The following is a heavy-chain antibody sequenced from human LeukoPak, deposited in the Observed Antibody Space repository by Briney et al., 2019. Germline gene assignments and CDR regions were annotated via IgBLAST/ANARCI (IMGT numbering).Heavy chain of an antibody. Sequence: ASVKLSCKASGYTFTSYGISWVRQAPGQGLEWMGWISAYNGNTNYAQKLQGRVTMTTDTSTSTAYMGLRSLRSDDTAVYYCARETIWFGELSADYWGQGTLVTVSS. CDR1: GYTFTSYG. D-gene: IGHD3-10*01. CDR3: ARETIWFGELSADY. J-gene: IGHJ4*02. CDR2: ISAYNGNT. V-gene: IGHV1-18*01.